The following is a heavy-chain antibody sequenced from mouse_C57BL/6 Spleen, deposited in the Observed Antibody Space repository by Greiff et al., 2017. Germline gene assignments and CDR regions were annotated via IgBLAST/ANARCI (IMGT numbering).Heavy chain of an antibody. D-gene: IGHD1-1*01. CDR1: GYTFTSYW. V-gene: IGHV1-69*01. Sequence: VQLQQPGAELVMPGASVKLSCKASGYTFTSYWMHWVKQRPGQGLEWIGEIDPSDSYTNYNQKFKGKSTLTVDKSSSTAYMQLSSLTSEDSAVYYCARKDYGSSLYYYAMDYWGQGTSVTVSS. CDR3: ARKDYGSSLYYYAMDY. CDR2: IDPSDSYT. J-gene: IGHJ4*01.